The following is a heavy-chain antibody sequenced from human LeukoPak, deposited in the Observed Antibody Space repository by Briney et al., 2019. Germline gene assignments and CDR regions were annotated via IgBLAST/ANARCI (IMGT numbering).Heavy chain of an antibody. J-gene: IGHJ4*02. CDR1: GGSISSYY. V-gene: IGHV4-59*01. CDR3: ARTPGYDYVWQTFYFDY. Sequence: PSETLSLTCTVSGGSISSYYWSWIRQPPGKGLEWIGYIYYSGSANYNPSLKSRVTISVDTSKNQFSLKLSSVTAADTVVYYCARTPGYDYVWQTFYFDYWGQGTLVTVSS. CDR2: IYYSGSA. D-gene: IGHD3-16*01.